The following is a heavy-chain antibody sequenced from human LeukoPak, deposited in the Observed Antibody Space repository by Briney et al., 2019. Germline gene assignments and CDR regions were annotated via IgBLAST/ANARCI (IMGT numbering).Heavy chain of an antibody. V-gene: IGHV3-23*01. CDR3: AKGWFGELLLVYYYMDV. CDR2: ISGSGGST. J-gene: IGHJ6*03. D-gene: IGHD3-10*01. Sequence: PGGSLRLSCAASGFTFSSYAMSWVRQAPGKGLEWVPAISGSGGSTYYADSVKGRFTISRDNSKNTLYLQMNSLRAEDTAVYYCAKGWFGELLLVYYYMDVWGKGTTVTVSS. CDR1: GFTFSSYA.